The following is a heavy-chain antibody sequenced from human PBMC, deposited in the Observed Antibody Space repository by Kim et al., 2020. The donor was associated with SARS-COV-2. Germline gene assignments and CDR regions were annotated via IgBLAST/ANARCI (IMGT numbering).Heavy chain of an antibody. CDR2: IDPNSGGT. D-gene: IGHD6-19*01. V-gene: IGHV1-2*02. CDR3: ASGGPTVAGTAIDY. CDR1: GYTFTDYW. J-gene: IGHJ4*02. Sequence: ASVKVSCKASGYTFTDYWMHWVRHAPGQGLECMGWIDPNSGGTRYAQKFQGKVTMTRDTSISTAYMELSSLRSDDTAVYYCASGGPTVAGTAIDYWGQGTLVTLST.